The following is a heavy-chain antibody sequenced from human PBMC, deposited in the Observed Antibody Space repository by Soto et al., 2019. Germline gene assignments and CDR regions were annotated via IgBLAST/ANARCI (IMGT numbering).Heavy chain of an antibody. V-gene: IGHV2-5*02. CDR2: IYWDDDK. CDR3: AQYSSSWYGGDALDV. CDR1: GFSLSTSGVG. Sequence: QITLKESGPTLVKPTQTLTLTCTFSGFSLSTSGVGVGWIRQPPGKALEWLALIYWDDDKRYSPSLKSRLTITQDNSKNQVVHTMTNMDPVDTATYYCAQYSSSWYGGDALDVWGQGTTVTVSS. D-gene: IGHD6-13*01. J-gene: IGHJ3*01.